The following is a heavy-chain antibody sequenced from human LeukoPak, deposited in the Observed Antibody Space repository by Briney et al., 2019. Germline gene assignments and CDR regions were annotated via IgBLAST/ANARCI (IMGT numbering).Heavy chain of an antibody. CDR1: GGSISSGDYY. D-gene: IGHD1-1*01. CDR3: ARLSDWNDYAFDI. Sequence: SETLSLTCTVSGGSISSGDYYWSWIRQPPGKGLEWIGYIYYSGSTYYNPSLKSRVTISVDTSKNQFSLKLSSVTAADTAVYYCARLSDWNDYAFDIWGQGTMVTVSS. V-gene: IGHV4-30-4*01. J-gene: IGHJ3*02. CDR2: IYYSGST.